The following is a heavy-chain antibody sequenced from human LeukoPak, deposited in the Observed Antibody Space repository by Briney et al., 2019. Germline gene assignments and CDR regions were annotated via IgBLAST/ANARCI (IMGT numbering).Heavy chain of an antibody. CDR2: IYPSGRT. CDR3: ARVSDPYYYDSSGFDY. J-gene: IGHJ4*02. Sequence: RPSETLSLTCTVSGGSISSTGYYWTWIRQPAGKGLEWIGRIYPSGRTNYNPSLKSRVTISVDTSKNQFSLKLSSVTAADTAVYYCARVSDPYYYDSSGFDYWGQGTLVTVSS. V-gene: IGHV4-61*02. CDR1: GGSISSTGYY. D-gene: IGHD3-22*01.